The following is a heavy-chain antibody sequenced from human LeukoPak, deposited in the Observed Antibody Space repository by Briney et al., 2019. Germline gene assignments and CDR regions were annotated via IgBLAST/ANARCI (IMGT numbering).Heavy chain of an antibody. Sequence: SETLSLTCTVSGGSISSSSYYWGWIRQPPGKGLEWIGEINHSGSTNYNPSLKSRVTISVDTSKNQFSLKLSSVTAADTAVYYCARSGLLWFGESTFDPWGQGTLVTVSS. V-gene: IGHV4-39*07. D-gene: IGHD3-10*01. CDR2: INHSGST. CDR1: GGSISSSSYY. J-gene: IGHJ5*02. CDR3: ARSGLLWFGESTFDP.